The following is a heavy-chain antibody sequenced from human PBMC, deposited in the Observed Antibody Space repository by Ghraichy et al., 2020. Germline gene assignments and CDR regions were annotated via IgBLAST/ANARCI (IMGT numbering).Heavy chain of an antibody. J-gene: IGHJ6*03. CDR2: IYYSGST. CDR3: ARGHLVYYYYYMDV. Sequence: SETLSLTCTVSGGSVSSGSYYWSWIRQPPGKGLEWIGYIYYSGSTNYNPSLKSRVTISVDTSKNQFSLKLSSVTAADTAVYYCARGHLVYYYYYMDVWGKGTTVTVSS. V-gene: IGHV4-61*01. CDR1: GGSVSSGSYY.